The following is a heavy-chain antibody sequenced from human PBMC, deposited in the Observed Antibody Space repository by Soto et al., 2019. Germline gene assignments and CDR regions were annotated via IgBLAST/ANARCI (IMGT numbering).Heavy chain of an antibody. V-gene: IGHV1-18*01. CDR2: ISAYNGNT. CDR3: ARAYYDFWSGPPLYYYYMDV. D-gene: IGHD3-3*01. Sequence: ASVKVSCKASGYTFTSYGISWVRQAPGQGLEWMGWISAYNGNTNYAQKLQGRVTMTTDTSTSTAYMELRSLRSDDTAVYYCARAYYDFWSGPPLYYYYMDVWGKGTTVTVSS. J-gene: IGHJ6*03. CDR1: GYTFTSYG.